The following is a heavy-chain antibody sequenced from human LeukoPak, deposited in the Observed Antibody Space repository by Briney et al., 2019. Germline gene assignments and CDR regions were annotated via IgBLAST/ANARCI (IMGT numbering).Heavy chain of an antibody. Sequence: SETLSLTCAVSGVSFNDYYWSWVRQTPGKGLEWIGEINHSGYINDSPSLKGRVTLSIDTSRKQFSLNLRSVTVADTGIYYCTRMTTGHDYWGQGTLVTVSS. CDR1: GVSFNDYY. CDR2: INHSGYI. V-gene: IGHV4-34*01. J-gene: IGHJ4*02. D-gene: IGHD4-17*01. CDR3: TRMTTGHDY.